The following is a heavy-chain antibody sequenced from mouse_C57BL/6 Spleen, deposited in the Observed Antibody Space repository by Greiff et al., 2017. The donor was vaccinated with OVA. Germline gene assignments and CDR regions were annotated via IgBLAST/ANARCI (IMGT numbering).Heavy chain of an antibody. J-gene: IGHJ3*01. CDR2: ISSGSSTI. Sequence: EVHLVESGGGLVKPGGSLKLSCAASGFTFSDYGMHWVRQAPEKGLEWVAYISSGSSTIYYADTVKGRFTISRDNAKNTLFLQMTSLRSEDTAMYYCARPATKGGLAYWGQGTLVTVSA. D-gene: IGHD1-1*01. V-gene: IGHV5-17*01. CDR3: ARPATKGGLAY. CDR1: GFTFSDYG.